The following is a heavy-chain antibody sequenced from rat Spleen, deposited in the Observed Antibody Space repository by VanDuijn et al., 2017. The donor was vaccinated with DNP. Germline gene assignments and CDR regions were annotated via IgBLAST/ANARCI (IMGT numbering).Heavy chain of an antibody. CDR3: ARGSTSIYWYFDF. CDR1: GFTFCNYY. J-gene: IGHJ1*01. V-gene: IGHV5-25*01. D-gene: IGHD3-1*01. Sequence: EVQLVESGGGLVQPGRSLKLSCAASGFTFCNYYMAWVRQAPRKGLEWVAAISPRGSRTYYPDSMKGRFTISRDDAKSSLYLQMNSLKSEDTATYYCARGSTSIYWYFDFWGPGTMVTVSS. CDR2: ISPRGSRT.